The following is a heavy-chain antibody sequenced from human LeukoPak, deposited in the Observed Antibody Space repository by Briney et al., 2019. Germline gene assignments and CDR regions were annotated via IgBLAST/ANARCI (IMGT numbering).Heavy chain of an antibody. V-gene: IGHV1-2*02. CDR3: ARVLWFGESYYFDY. Sequence: ASVKVSCKASGYTFTGYYMHWVRQAPGQGLEWMGWINPNSGGANSAQKFQGRVTMTRDTSISTAYMELSRLRSDDTAEYYCARVLWFGESYYFDYWGQGTLVTVSS. J-gene: IGHJ4*02. D-gene: IGHD3-10*01. CDR1: GYTFTGYY. CDR2: INPNSGGA.